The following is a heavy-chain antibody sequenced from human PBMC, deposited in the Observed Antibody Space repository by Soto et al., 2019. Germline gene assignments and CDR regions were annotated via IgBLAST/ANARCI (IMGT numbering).Heavy chain of an antibody. D-gene: IGHD7-27*01. V-gene: IGHV4-34*01. Sequence: SETPSLTCAVYGVSFSGYYWNSIRQPPGKGLWWIGEINHSGSTNYNPSLKSRVTISVDTSKNQSSLKLSSVTAADPAVYYCARRWGRTFDYWGQGNLVTVSS. CDR3: ARRWGRTFDY. J-gene: IGHJ4*02. CDR2: INHSGST. CDR1: GVSFSGYY.